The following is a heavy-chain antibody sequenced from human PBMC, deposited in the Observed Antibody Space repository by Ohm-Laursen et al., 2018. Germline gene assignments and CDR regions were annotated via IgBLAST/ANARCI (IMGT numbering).Heavy chain of an antibody. CDR2: ISAYNGNT. D-gene: IGHD6-19*01. Sequence: ASVKVSCKASGYTFTSYGISWVRQAPGQGLEWMGWISAYNGNTNYAQKLQGRVTMTRNTSISTAYMELSSLRSEDTAVYYCARKGSTGSGWSAFDYWGQGTLVTVSS. J-gene: IGHJ4*02. CDR1: GYTFTSYG. V-gene: IGHV1-18*01. CDR3: ARKGSTGSGWSAFDY.